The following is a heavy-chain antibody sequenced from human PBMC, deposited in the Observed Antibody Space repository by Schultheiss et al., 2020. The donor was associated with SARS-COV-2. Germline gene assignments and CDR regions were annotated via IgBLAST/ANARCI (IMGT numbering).Heavy chain of an antibody. CDR3: ARETLESTDF. Sequence: SETLSLTCTVSGGSISSSSYYWSWIRQPAGKGLEWIGRIYTSGSTNYNPSLKSRLTMSVDTSKNQFSLNLTSPTAADTAVYYCARETLESTDFWGQGILVTVSS. CDR2: IYTSGST. J-gene: IGHJ4*02. CDR1: GGSISSSSYY. V-gene: IGHV4-61*02. D-gene: IGHD2/OR15-2a*01.